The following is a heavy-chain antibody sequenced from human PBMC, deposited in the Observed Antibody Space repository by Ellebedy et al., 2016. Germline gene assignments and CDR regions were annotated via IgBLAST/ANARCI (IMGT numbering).Heavy chain of an antibody. J-gene: IGHJ4*02. V-gene: IGHV3-53*01. CDR2: IYSGGST. D-gene: IGHD3-9*01. Sequence: GESLKISXAASGFTVSSNYMSWVRQAPGKGLEWVSVIYSGGSTYYADSVKGRFTISRDNSKNTLYLQMNSLRAEDTAVYYCARYDILTGSGFDYWGQGTLVTVSS. CDR1: GFTVSSNY. CDR3: ARYDILTGSGFDY.